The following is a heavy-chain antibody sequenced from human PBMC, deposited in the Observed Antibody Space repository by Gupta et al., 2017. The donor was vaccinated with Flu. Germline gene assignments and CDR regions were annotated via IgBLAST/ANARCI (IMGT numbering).Heavy chain of an antibody. D-gene: IGHD2-15*01. CDR1: GVPIGSNY. J-gene: IGHJ5*02. V-gene: IGHV4-4*07. CDR2: IYTSETT. Sequence: CTISGVPIGSNYWSWIRQPAGKGLGWIGRIYTSETTNYNPSLKSRVTMSVDTSKNQFSLKLSSVTAADTAVYYCARADIKKGWFDPWGLGTLVTVSS. CDR3: ARADIKKGWFDP.